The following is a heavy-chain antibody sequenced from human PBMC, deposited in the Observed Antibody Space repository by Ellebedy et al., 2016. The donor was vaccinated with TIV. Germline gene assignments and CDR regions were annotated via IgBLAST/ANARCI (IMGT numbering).Heavy chain of an antibody. CDR2: MNPNSGNT. CDR3: AREQGLGGPEDRYYYYYYGMDV. V-gene: IGHV1-8*01. J-gene: IGHJ6*02. Sequence: ASVKVSCKASGYTFTSYDINWVRQATGQGPEGMGWMNPNSGNTGYAQKFQGRVTMIRNTSLSTAYMELSRLRSEETAVYYCAREQGLGGPEDRYYYYYYGMDVWGQGTTVTVSS. CDR1: GYTFTSYD. D-gene: IGHD3/OR15-3a*01.